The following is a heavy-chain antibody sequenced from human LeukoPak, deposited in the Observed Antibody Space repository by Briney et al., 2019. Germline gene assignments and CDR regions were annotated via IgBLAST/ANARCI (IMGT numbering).Heavy chain of an antibody. Sequence: GGSLRLSCAASGFTFSRHAVYWVRQAPGKGLEWVSTITGSGSGIYYADSVKGRFTISRDNSKNTMFTQMNSLRAEDTAVYYCVRSTKGAFDYWGQGTLVTVSS. CDR2: ITGSGSGI. CDR3: VRSTKGAFDY. V-gene: IGHV3-23*01. J-gene: IGHJ4*02. CDR1: GFTFSRHA.